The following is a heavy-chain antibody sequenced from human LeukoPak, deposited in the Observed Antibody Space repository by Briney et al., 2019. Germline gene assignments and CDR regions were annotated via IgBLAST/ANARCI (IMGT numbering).Heavy chain of an antibody. CDR1: GFTFSIYA. D-gene: IGHD3-22*01. V-gene: IGHV3-73*01. J-gene: IGHJ3*01. Sequence: GGSLRLSCAASGFTFSIYAMSWVRQAPGKGLEWVGRIRSKADSYATAYAASVKGRFTISRDDSKNTAFLQMNSLKTEDTAVYYCRHFYDSSGYRNDVWGQGTMVAVSS. CDR3: RHFYDSSGYRNDV. CDR2: IRSKADSYAT.